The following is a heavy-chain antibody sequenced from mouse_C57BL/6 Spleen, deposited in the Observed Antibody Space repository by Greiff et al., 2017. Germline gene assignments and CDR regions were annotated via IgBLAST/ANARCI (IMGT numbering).Heavy chain of an antibody. CDR3: ARPLFITSMDY. Sequence: EVKLVESGPELVKPGASVKMSCKASGYTFTDYNMHWVKQSHGKSLEWIGYINPNNGGTSYNEKFKGKATLTVNKSSSTAYMELRSLTSEESAVYYCARPLFITSMDYWGQGTSVTVSS. CDR2: INPNNGGT. CDR1: GYTFTDYN. D-gene: IGHD1-1*01. J-gene: IGHJ4*01. V-gene: IGHV1-22*01.